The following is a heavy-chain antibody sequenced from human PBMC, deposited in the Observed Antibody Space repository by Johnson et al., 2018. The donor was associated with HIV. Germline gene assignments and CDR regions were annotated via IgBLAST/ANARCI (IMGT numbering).Heavy chain of an antibody. CDR3: ARDVGGCSGGICYAPEHDSFDI. CDR1: GFTFDDYA. CDR2: ISWNSGSI. D-gene: IGHD2-15*01. V-gene: IGHV3-9*01. J-gene: IGHJ3*02. Sequence: QLVESGGGLVQPGRSLRLSCAASGFTFDDYAMHWVRQAPGKGLEWVSGISWNSGSIGYADSVKGRFTISRDNAKNSLYLQMNSLRAEDTAVYYCARDVGGCSGGICYAPEHDSFDIWGQGTMVTVSS.